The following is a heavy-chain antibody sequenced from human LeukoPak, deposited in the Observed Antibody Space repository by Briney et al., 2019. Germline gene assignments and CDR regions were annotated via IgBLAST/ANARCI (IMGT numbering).Heavy chain of an antibody. Sequence: GGSLRLSCAASGFTFSSYAMSWVRQAPGKGLEWVSVIYSGGSTYYADSVKGRFTISRDNSKNTLYLQMNSPRAEDTAVYYCARKSTFDSSGYYVHWGQGTLVTVSS. J-gene: IGHJ4*02. CDR1: GFTFSSYA. CDR3: ARKSTFDSSGYYVH. V-gene: IGHV3-53*01. D-gene: IGHD3-22*01. CDR2: IYSGGST.